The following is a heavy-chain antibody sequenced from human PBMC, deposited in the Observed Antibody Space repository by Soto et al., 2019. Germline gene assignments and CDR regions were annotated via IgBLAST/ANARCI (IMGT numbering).Heavy chain of an antibody. CDR2: IYYSGTA. CDR3: ATRSGDYVGWFDP. Sequence: PSETLSLTCTVSGGSIIGSGFHWAWIRQPPGKGLEWIGSIYYSGTANYSPSLKSQLAIDVDTSKKQLSLRLSSVTAAYTAVYYCATRSGDYVGWFDPWGQGTRVTVSS. V-gene: IGHV4-39*01. D-gene: IGHD4-17*01. J-gene: IGHJ5*02. CDR1: GGSIIGSGFH.